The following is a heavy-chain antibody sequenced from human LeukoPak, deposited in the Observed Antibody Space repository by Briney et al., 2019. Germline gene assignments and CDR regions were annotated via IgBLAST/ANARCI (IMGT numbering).Heavy chain of an antibody. Sequence: TGGSLRLSCAASGFTFSSYAMSWVRQAPGKGLEWVSVISGSGGSTYYADSVKGRFTISRDNSKNTLYLQMNSLRAEDTAVYYCAKCGYSYGDFDYWGQGTLVTVSS. CDR1: GFTFSSYA. CDR2: ISGSGGST. D-gene: IGHD5-18*01. CDR3: AKCGYSYGDFDY. V-gene: IGHV3-23*01. J-gene: IGHJ4*02.